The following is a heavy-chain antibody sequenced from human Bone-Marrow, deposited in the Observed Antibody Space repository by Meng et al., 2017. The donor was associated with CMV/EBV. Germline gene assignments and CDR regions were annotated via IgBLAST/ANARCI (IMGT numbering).Heavy chain of an antibody. CDR3: ARDLRYNWNDPQRYFDL. D-gene: IGHD1-1*01. Sequence: GESLKISCAASGFTFSSYSMNWVRQAPGKGLEWVSSISSSSSYIYYADSVKGRFTISRDNAKNSLYLQMNSLRVEDTAVYYCARDLRYNWNDPQRYFDLWGRGTLVTVSS. V-gene: IGHV3-21*01. J-gene: IGHJ2*01. CDR2: ISSSSSYI. CDR1: GFTFSSYS.